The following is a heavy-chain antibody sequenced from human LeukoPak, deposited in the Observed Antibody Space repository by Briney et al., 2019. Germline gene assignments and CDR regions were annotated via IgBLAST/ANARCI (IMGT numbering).Heavy chain of an antibody. CDR2: ISSGGSTI. Sequence: PGGSLRLSCAASGLTFSDYYMSSVRQAPGQGLGWVSYISSGGSTIYYADSVKVRFTISRDNAKNSLYLQVNSLRAEDTAVYYCARVGGYLSWFDPWGQGTLVTVSS. V-gene: IGHV3-11*01. J-gene: IGHJ5*02. CDR1: GLTFSDYY. D-gene: IGHD2-15*01. CDR3: ARVGGYLSWFDP.